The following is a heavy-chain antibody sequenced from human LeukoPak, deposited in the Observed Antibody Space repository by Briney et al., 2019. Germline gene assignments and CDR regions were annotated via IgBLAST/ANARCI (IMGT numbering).Heavy chain of an antibody. V-gene: IGHV4-39*02. D-gene: IGHD2-21*02. J-gene: IGHJ3*01. CDR1: GTSMINSHY. Sequence: SETLSLTCTVSGTSMINSHYWGWIRQSPGKGLEWIGSIYYSGSTFYNPSLKSRITISVDTSKNHFSLELRSVTAADTAIYYCARNMTAITRLDVFDLWGPGTMVTVSS. CDR3: ARNMTAITRLDVFDL. CDR2: IYYSGST.